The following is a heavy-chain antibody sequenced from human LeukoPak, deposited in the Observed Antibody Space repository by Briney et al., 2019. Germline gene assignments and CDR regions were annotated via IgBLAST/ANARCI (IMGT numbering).Heavy chain of an antibody. V-gene: IGHV4-39*07. Sequence: PSETLSLTCTVSGGSISSSSYYWGWIRQPPGKGLEWIGSIYYSGSTYYNPSLKSRVTISVDTSKNQFSLKLSSVTAADTAVYYCARGDDILTGSRNDFDYWGQGTLVTVSS. CDR3: ARGDDILTGSRNDFDY. J-gene: IGHJ4*02. CDR2: IYYSGST. D-gene: IGHD3-9*01. CDR1: GGSISSSSYY.